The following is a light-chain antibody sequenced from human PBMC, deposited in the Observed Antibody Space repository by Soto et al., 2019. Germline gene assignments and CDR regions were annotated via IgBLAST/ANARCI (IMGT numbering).Light chain of an antibody. CDR1: QSVGNN. CDR2: GAY. J-gene: IGKJ1*01. CDR3: QHYNYWPPKT. Sequence: EIVMTQSPATLSVSPWERTTLSCRASQSVGNNFAWYQQKPGQAPRLLIYGAYTRATGIPARFSGSGSGTDFTLTISSLQSEDFAVYYCQHYNYWPPKTFGQGTKVDI. V-gene: IGKV3-15*01.